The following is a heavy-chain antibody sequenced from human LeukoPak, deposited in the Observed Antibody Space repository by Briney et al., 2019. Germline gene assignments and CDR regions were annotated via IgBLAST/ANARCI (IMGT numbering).Heavy chain of an antibody. Sequence: GGSLRLSCAASGFTFSSYSMNWVRQAPGKGLEWVSSISSSSSYIYYADSVKGRFTISRDNAKNSLYLQMNSLRAEDTAVYYCARWIQLWSGPFDYWGQGTLVTVSS. V-gene: IGHV3-21*01. CDR3: ARWIQLWSGPFDY. J-gene: IGHJ4*02. D-gene: IGHD5-18*01. CDR2: ISSSSSYI. CDR1: GFTFSSYS.